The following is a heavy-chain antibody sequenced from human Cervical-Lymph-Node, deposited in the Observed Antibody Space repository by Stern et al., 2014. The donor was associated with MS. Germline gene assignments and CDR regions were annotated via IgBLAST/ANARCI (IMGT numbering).Heavy chain of an antibody. CDR3: ALSSETIDRWYSLGYDL. V-gene: IGHV1-69*01. D-gene: IGHD6-13*01. Sequence: VQLVESGAEVTKPGSSVKVSCKASGGTFSKFPSSWVRQAPGQGLEWMGGVFPVFGTPTYAQEFRGRVTITADVSTSTVYMELSSLRSDDTAVYYCALSSETIDRWYSLGYDLWGQGTLVTVSS. CDR2: VFPVFGTP. J-gene: IGHJ5*02. CDR1: GGTFSKFP.